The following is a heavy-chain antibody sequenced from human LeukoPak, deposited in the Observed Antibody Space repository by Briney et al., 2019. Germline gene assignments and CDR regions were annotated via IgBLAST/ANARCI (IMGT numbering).Heavy chain of an antibody. CDR2: IWYDGSNK. CDR1: GFTFSSYG. CDR3: ARDGCCSGGSCDDYYYYGMDV. J-gene: IGHJ6*02. D-gene: IGHD2-15*01. Sequence: GGSLRLSCAASGFTFSSYGMHWVRQAPGKGLEWVAVIWYDGSNKYYADSVKGRFTISRDNSKNTLYLQMNSLRAEDTAVYYCARDGCCSGGSCDDYYYYGMDVWGQGTTVTVSS. V-gene: IGHV3-33*01.